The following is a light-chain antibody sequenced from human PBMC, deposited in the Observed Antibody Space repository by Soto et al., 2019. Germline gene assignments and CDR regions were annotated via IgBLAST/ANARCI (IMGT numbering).Light chain of an antibody. CDR2: GNY. V-gene: IGLV1-40*01. J-gene: IGLJ1*01. Sequence: QSVLTQAPSVSGAPGQRVTISCTGSISNIGAGYDVHWYQQLPGTAPKLLIYGNYNRPSGVRDRFSGSKSGTSASLAITGLQAEDEADYYCQSYDSTLSGYVFGTGTKVTVL. CDR1: ISNIGAGYD. CDR3: QSYDSTLSGYV.